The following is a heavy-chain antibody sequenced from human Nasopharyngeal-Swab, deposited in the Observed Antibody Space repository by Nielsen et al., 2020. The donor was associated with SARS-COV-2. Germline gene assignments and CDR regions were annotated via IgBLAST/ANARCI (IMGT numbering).Heavy chain of an antibody. D-gene: IGHD5-18*01. Sequence: SVTVSCQASGYTFTNHFMHWVRQAPGQGLEWMGMINPSGGSTGYAHNFQGRVTVTRDTSTSTVYMDLSSLSSEDTAVYYCARGYSYGLAYWGQGTLVTVSS. CDR1: GYTFTNHF. CDR3: ARGYSYGLAY. V-gene: IGHV1-46*01. J-gene: IGHJ4*02. CDR2: INPSGGST.